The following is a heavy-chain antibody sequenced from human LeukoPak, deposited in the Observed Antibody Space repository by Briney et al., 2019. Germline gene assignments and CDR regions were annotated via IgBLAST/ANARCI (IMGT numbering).Heavy chain of an antibody. Sequence: SETLSLTCTVSGGSISTYYWSWIRQPPGKGLEWIGHIYDSGSTSYNPSLKSRVTISVDTSKSQFSLKLRSVTAADTAVYYCARFTRVVGPAYIDYWGQGSLATVSS. CDR2: IYDSGST. V-gene: IGHV4-59*01. CDR1: GGSISTYY. CDR3: ARFTRVVGPAYIDY. D-gene: IGHD1-26*01. J-gene: IGHJ4*02.